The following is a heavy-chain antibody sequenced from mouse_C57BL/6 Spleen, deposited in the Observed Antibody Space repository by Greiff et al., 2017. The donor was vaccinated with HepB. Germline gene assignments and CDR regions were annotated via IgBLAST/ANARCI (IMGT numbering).Heavy chain of an antibody. J-gene: IGHJ2*01. Sequence: VKLQESGAELARPGASVKLSCKASGYTFTSYGISWVKQRTGQGLEWIGEIYPRSGNTYYNEKFKGKATLTADKSSSTAYMELRSLTSEDSAVYFGARSGNGQFDDWGQGTTRTVAA. CDR1: GYTFTSYG. CDR2: IYPRSGNT. V-gene: IGHV1-81*01. D-gene: IGHD1-1*02. CDR3: ARSGNGQFDD.